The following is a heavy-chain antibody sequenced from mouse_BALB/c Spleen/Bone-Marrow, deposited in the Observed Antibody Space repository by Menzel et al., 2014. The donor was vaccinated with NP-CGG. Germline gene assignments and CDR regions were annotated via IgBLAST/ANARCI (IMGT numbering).Heavy chain of an antibody. CDR3: ASAAAWFAY. CDR1: GYAFSSYW. CDR2: TYPGDGDT. Sequence: VQLVESGAELVRPGSSVKISCKASGYAFSSYWMNWVKQRPGQGLEWIGQTYPGDGDTNYNGKFKGKATLTADKSSSTAYMQLSSLTSEDSAVYFCASAAAWFAYWGQGTLVTVSA. J-gene: IGHJ3*01. V-gene: IGHV1-80*01.